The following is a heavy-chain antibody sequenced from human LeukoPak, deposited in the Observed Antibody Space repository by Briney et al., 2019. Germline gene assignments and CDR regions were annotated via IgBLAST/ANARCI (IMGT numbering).Heavy chain of an antibody. CDR2: IKLDGSEK. D-gene: IGHD4/OR15-4a*01. Sequence: GGSLRLSCVTSGFRFSSYWMTWVRQAPGKGLEWVANIKLDGSEKYYGDAVKGRFTTSRDNAKKALYLEMSRLGAEDTAVYYCARVNREDYLKDYHYDLWGQGTLVTVTS. V-gene: IGHV3-7*01. CDR3: ARVNREDYLKDYHYDL. J-gene: IGHJ4*02. CDR1: GFRFSSYW.